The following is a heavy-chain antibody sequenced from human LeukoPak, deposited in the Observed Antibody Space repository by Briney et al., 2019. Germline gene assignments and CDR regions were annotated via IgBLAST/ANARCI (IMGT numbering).Heavy chain of an antibody. D-gene: IGHD3-3*01. Sequence: PSETLSLTCTVSGGSISSYCWSWIRQPPGKGLEWIGYNYYSGSTNYNPSLKSRVTISVDTSKNQFSLKLSSVTAADTAVYYCARDRGDFWSGDYGMDVWGQGTTVTVSS. CDR1: GGSISSYC. V-gene: IGHV4-59*01. J-gene: IGHJ6*02. CDR3: ARDRGDFWSGDYGMDV. CDR2: NYYSGST.